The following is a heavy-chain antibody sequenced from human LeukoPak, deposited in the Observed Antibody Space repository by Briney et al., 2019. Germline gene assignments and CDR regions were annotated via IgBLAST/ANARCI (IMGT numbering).Heavy chain of an antibody. Sequence: PGGSLRLSCAASGFTFSSHWMHWVRQAPGKGLVWVSRISENRYTTNYADSVKGRFTISRDNAKNTVYLQVNSLRVEDTGVYFCARGGSDTAMAHDYWGQGILVTVSS. CDR3: ARGGSDTAMAHDY. D-gene: IGHD5-18*01. CDR1: GFTFSSHW. V-gene: IGHV3-74*01. CDR2: ISENRYTT. J-gene: IGHJ4*02.